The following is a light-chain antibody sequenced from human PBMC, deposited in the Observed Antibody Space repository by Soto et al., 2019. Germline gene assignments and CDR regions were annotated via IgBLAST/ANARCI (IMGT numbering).Light chain of an antibody. CDR3: SAYTARSTLV. V-gene: IGLV2-14*01. J-gene: IGLJ3*02. CDR2: EVR. CDR1: MRDVGAYNL. Sequence: QSVLTQPASVSGSAGQSITISCSGTMRDVGAYNLVSWYQQHPGTAPKLIIYEVRNRPSGLSSRFSGSRSGITASLTISGLQSEDEGDYYCSAYTARSTLVFGGGTKGTVL.